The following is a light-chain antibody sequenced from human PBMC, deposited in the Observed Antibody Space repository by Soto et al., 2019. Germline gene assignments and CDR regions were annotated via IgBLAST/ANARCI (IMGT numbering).Light chain of an antibody. CDR3: SSYTSSSSVV. CDR2: DVS. Sequence: QSALTQPASVSGSPGQSITISCTGTSSDVGGYNYVSWYQQHPGKAPKIMIYDVSNRPSGVSNRFSGSKSGNTASLTISGLPAEDAADYYCSSYTSSSSVVFGGGTKLTVL. CDR1: SSDVGGYNY. V-gene: IGLV2-14*01. J-gene: IGLJ2*01.